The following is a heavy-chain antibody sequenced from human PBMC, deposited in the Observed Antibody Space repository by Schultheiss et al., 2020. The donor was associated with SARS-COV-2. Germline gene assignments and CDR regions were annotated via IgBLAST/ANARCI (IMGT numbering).Heavy chain of an antibody. CDR1: GFTFSSYS. CDR3: ASLAAAGSETYYYYGMDV. D-gene: IGHD6-13*01. J-gene: IGHJ6*02. CDR2: ISSSSSYI. Sequence: GGSLRLSCAASGFTFSSYSMNWVRQAPGKGLEWVSSISSSSSYIYYADSVKGRFTISRDNAKNSLYLQMNSLRAEDTAVYYCASLAAAGSETYYYYGMDVWGQGTTVTVSS. V-gene: IGHV3-21*01.